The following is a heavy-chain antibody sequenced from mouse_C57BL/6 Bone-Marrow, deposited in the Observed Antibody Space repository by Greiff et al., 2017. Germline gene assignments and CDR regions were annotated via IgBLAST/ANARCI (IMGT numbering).Heavy chain of an antibody. J-gene: IGHJ4*01. CDR1: GYTFTSYW. V-gene: IGHV1-69*01. D-gene: IGHD2-3*01. Sequence: QVQLQQPGAELVMPGASVTLSCKASGYTFTSYWMHWVKQRPGQGLEWIGEIDPSDSYTNYNQKFKGKSTLTVDKSYSTAYMQLSSLTSEDSSVCEWASGWLLPDIDYWGQGTSVTVAS. CDR3: ASGWLLPDIDY. CDR2: IDPSDSYT.